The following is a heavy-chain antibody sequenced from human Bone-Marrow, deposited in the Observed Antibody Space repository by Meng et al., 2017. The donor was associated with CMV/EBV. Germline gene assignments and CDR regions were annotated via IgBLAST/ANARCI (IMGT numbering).Heavy chain of an antibody. Sequence: CAASGFTFSGHGMNWFRQAPGKGLEWVSSITAKGEKTYYADSVKGRFTISRDNSKSTLFLQMNSLRAEDTALYYCARLRGDFLPGSYWGQGTLVTVSS. D-gene: IGHD2-21*02. CDR1: GFTFSGHG. V-gene: IGHV3-23*01. CDR2: ITAKGEKT. CDR3: ARLRGDFLPGSY. J-gene: IGHJ4*02.